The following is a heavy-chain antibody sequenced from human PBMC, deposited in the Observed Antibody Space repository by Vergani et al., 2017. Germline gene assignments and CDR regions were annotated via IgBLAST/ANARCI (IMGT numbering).Heavy chain of an antibody. V-gene: IGHV1-46*01. CDR2: INPSGGST. CDR1: GGTFSSYA. CDR3: ARGRKWTSPFGY. D-gene: IGHD1-14*01. Sequence: QVQLVQSGAEVKKPGSSVKVSCKASGGTFSSYAISWVRQAPGQGLEWMGIINPSGGSTSYAQKFQGRVTMTRDTSTSTVYMELSSLRSEDTAVYYCARGRKWTSPFGYWGQGTLVTVSS. J-gene: IGHJ4*02.